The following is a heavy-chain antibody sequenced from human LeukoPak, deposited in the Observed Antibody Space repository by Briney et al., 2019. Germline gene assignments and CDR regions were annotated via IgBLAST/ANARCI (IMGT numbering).Heavy chain of an antibody. CDR2: IIPILGIA. J-gene: IGHJ4*02. D-gene: IGHD5-24*01. V-gene: IGHV1-69*04. CDR1: GYTFTSYD. Sequence: SVKVSCKASGYTFTSYDINWVRQATGQGLEWMGRIIPILGIANYAQKFQGRVTITADKSTSTAYMELSSLRSEDTAVYYCAREDGYAEYWGQGTLVTVSS. CDR3: AREDGYAEY.